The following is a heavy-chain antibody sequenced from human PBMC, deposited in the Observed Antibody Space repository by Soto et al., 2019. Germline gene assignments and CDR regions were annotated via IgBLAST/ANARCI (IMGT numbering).Heavy chain of an antibody. Sequence: SETLSLTCTVSGGSITTYYWSWIRQPPGKGLEWIGYIHYSGNTDYNPSLKSRLNTSVDRSKNQLTLNLSSVTAADTAVYYCGRLLRPSDSERYYMDVWGKGTTVTVS. D-gene: IGHD2-15*01. CDR3: GRLLRPSDSERYYMDV. J-gene: IGHJ6*03. CDR2: IHYSGNT. CDR1: GGSITTYY. V-gene: IGHV4-59*08.